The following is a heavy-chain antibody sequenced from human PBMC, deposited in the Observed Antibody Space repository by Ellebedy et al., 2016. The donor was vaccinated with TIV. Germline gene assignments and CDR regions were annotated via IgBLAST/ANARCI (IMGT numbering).Heavy chain of an antibody. J-gene: IGHJ3*02. Sequence: GESLKISXAASGFTFSSYGMHWVRQAPGKGLEWVAVIWYDGSNKYYADSVKGRFTISRDNSKNTLYLQMNSLRAEDTAVYYCAKRGLLWFGELHDAFDIWGQGTMVTVSS. D-gene: IGHD3-10*01. V-gene: IGHV3-33*06. CDR1: GFTFSSYG. CDR2: IWYDGSNK. CDR3: AKRGLLWFGELHDAFDI.